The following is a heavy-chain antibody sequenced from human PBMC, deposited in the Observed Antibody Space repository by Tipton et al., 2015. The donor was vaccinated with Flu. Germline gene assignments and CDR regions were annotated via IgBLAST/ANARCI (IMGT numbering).Heavy chain of an antibody. J-gene: IGHJ4*02. CDR3: ARLSYYDVDLKNFYFDY. CDR1: SGPVRSGYYY. Sequence: GLVKPSETLSLTCTVSSGPVRSGYYYWSWIRQPPGRPLEWIGYLYYSGTTSYNPSLKSRVTISVDTSKSQFSLMLRSVTAADTAVYYCARLSYYDVDLKNFYFDYWGQGALVTVSS. V-gene: IGHV4-61*01. D-gene: IGHD3-10*02. CDR2: LYYSGTT.